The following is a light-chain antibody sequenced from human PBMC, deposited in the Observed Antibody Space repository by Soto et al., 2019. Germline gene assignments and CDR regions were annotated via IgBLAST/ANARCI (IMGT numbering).Light chain of an antibody. CDR1: QSISSW. Sequence: DIQMTQSPSTLSASVGDRVTITCRASQSISSWLAWYQQKPGKAPKLLIYDVSSLESGVPSRFSGSGSGTEFTLTISSLQPYDVATYYCQQYNTFWTFGQGTKVEIK. J-gene: IGKJ1*01. CDR2: DVS. V-gene: IGKV1-5*01. CDR3: QQYNTFWT.